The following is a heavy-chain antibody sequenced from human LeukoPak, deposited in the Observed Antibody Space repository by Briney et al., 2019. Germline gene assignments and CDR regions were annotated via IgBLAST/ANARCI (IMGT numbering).Heavy chain of an antibody. CDR1: GGSISSSSNY. D-gene: IGHD3-10*01. CDR3: ARDLEGESSLGY. V-gene: IGHV4-39*07. Sequence: RSETLSLTCTVSGGSISSSSNYWGWIRQPPGKGLEWIGSIYYSGSTYYNPSLKSRVTISVDTSKNQFSLKLSSVTAADTAVYYCARDLEGESSLGYWGQGTLVTVSS. J-gene: IGHJ4*02. CDR2: IYYSGST.